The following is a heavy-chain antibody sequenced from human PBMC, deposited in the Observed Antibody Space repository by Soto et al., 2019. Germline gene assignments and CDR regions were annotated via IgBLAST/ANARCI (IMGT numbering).Heavy chain of an antibody. V-gene: IGHV3-74*01. CDR3: VRGGSELADY. J-gene: IGHJ4*02. CDR2: INRDGTIT. Sequence: EVQLVESGGGLVQPGGSLRLSCVASGFTFSYYWMHWVRQAPGKGLVWVSRINRDGTITTHADSVKGRLTICRDNAENNLYLQMNSLRAEDTAVYYCVRGGSELADYWGQRILVTVSS. CDR1: GFTFSYYW. D-gene: IGHD3-16*01.